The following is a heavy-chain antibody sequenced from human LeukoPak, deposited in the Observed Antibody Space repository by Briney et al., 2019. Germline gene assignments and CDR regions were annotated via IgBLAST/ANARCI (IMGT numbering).Heavy chain of an antibody. CDR2: IYYSGST. V-gene: IGHV4-38-2*02. CDR3: ARAWGVEPIDY. D-gene: IGHD3-10*01. J-gene: IGHJ4*02. Sequence: SETLSLTCTVSGYSINSGYYWGWIRQPPGKGLEWIAIIYYSGSTYYNPSLKSRVTIPVDTSKNQFSLKLSSVTAADTAVYYCARAWGVEPIDYWGQGTLVTVSS. CDR1: GYSINSGYY.